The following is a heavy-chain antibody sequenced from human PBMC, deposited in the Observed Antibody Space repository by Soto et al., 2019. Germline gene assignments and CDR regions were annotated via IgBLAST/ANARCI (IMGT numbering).Heavy chain of an antibody. V-gene: IGHV3-64D*06. CDR3: VIGTSGYYDY. D-gene: IGHD3-22*01. Sequence: GGSLRLSCSGSGFTFSSYSLYWVRQAPGKGLEYVSAISSGGSTYYADSVKGRFTISRDNVKNTLYLQMSSLRDEDTAVYYCVIGTSGYYDYWGQGILVTVSS. J-gene: IGHJ4*02. CDR2: ISSGGST. CDR1: GFTFSSYS.